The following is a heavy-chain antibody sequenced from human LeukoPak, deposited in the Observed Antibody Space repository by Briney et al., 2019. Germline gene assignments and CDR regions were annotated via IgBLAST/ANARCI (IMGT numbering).Heavy chain of an antibody. CDR1: GGSFSGYY. D-gene: IGHD3-22*01. CDR3: ARDSFHYDSSGVSARYYFQH. J-gene: IGHJ1*01. V-gene: IGHV4-34*01. CDR2: INHSGST. Sequence: SETLSLTCAVYGGSFSGYYWSWIRQPPGKGLEWIGEINHSGSTNYNPSLKSRVTISVDTSKNQFSLKLSSVTAADTAVYYCARDSFHYDSSGVSARYYFQHWGQGTLVTVSS.